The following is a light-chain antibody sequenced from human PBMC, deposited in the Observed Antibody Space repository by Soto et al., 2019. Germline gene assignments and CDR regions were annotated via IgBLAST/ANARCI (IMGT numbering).Light chain of an antibody. CDR3: QQYAQRWT. CDR1: QNISGN. Sequence: EIEMTQSPAALSVSPGQSVTLSCRSSQNISGNLAWYQQRPGQSPRLLIYAASDRATGVPARFSGSGSGTEFTLTINSLQSEDFAVYYCQQYAQRWTFGQGTKVDI. CDR2: AAS. V-gene: IGKV3-15*01. J-gene: IGKJ1*01.